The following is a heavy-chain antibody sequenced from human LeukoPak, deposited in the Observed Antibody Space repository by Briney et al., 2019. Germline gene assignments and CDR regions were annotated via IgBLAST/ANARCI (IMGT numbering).Heavy chain of an antibody. Sequence: PSETLSLTCTVSGGSISSQFWSWIRQPPGKGLEWIGNIYNSGTTTYNPSLESRVTISVETSKNQLSLQLTSVTAADTAVYYCTKATQWLAFDYWGRGTLVTVSS. D-gene: IGHD6-19*01. CDR2: IYNSGTT. CDR1: GGSISSQF. CDR3: TKATQWLAFDY. V-gene: IGHV4-59*11. J-gene: IGHJ4*02.